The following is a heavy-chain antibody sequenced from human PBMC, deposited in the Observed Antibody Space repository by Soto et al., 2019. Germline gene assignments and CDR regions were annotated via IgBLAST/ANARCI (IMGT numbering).Heavy chain of an antibody. V-gene: IGHV4-34*01. Sequence: PSETLSLTCAVYGGSFSGYYWTWIRQPPGTGLEWIGEINHSGSTNYNPSLKSRVTISVDTSKNQFSLKLTSVTAADTAVYYCERDKITGHFDYWGQRTLITVSS. CDR1: GGSFSGYY. CDR2: INHSGST. D-gene: IGHD2-8*02. CDR3: ERDKITGHFDY. J-gene: IGHJ4*02.